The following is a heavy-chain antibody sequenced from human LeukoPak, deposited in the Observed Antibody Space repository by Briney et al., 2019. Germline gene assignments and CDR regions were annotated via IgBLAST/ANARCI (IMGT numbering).Heavy chain of an antibody. Sequence: SETLSLTCAAYGGSFSGYYWSWIRQPPGKELEWIGEINHSGSTNYNPSLKSRVTISVDTSKNQFSLKLSSVTAADTAVYYCARGKGYGDYEFDYWGQGTLVTVSS. CDR2: INHSGST. D-gene: IGHD4-17*01. CDR1: GGSFSGYY. J-gene: IGHJ4*02. CDR3: ARGKGYGDYEFDY. V-gene: IGHV4-34*01.